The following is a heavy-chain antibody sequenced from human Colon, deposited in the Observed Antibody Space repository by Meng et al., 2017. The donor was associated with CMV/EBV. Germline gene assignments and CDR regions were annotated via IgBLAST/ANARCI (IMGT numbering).Heavy chain of an antibody. D-gene: IGHD4-23*01. V-gene: IGHV1-2*02. CDR2: ISPNSGGT. CDR3: ARAGYGGTYDNWFDS. Sequence: ASGYTFTGHQMNWVRQAPGQGLEWMGWISPNSGGTNYAQKFQGRVTMTRDTSINTAYMELSSLRSDDTAVYFCARAGYGGTYDNWFDSWGQGTLVTVSS. CDR1: GYTFTGHQ. J-gene: IGHJ5*01.